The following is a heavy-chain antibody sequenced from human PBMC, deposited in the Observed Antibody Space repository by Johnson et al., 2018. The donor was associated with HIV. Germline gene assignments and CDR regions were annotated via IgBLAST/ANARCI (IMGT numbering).Heavy chain of an antibody. CDR3: TTDLRVTTSLRAFDI. D-gene: IGHD4-17*01. CDR2: ISGSGGST. Sequence: VYLVESGGGLVQPGGSLRLSCAASGFTFSSYAMSWVRQAPGKGLEWVSAISGSGGSTYYADSVKGRFTISRDNSKNTLYLQMNSLRAEDTAVYYCTTDLRVTTSLRAFDIWGQGTMVTVSS. V-gene: IGHV3-23*04. CDR1: GFTFSSYA. J-gene: IGHJ3*02.